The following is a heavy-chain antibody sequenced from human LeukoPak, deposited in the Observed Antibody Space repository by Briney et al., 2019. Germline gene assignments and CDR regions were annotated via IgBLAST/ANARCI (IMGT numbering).Heavy chain of an antibody. Sequence: GGSLRPSCAASGFTFSSYAMSWVRQAPGKGLEWVSAISGSGGSTYYADSVKGRFTISRDNSKNTLYLQMNSLRAEDTAVYYCAKEPLYCSSTSYYTVEGLFDYWGQGTLVTVSS. CDR3: AKEPLYCSSTSYYTVEGLFDY. V-gene: IGHV3-23*01. CDR2: ISGSGGST. D-gene: IGHD2-2*02. CDR1: GFTFSSYA. J-gene: IGHJ4*02.